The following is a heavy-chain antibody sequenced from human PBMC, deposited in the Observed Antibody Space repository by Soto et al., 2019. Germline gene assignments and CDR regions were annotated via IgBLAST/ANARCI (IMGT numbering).Heavy chain of an antibody. V-gene: IGHV1-69*13. Sequence: ASVKVSCKASGGTFSSYAISWVRQAPGQGLEWMGGIIPIFGTANYAQKFQGRVTITADESTSTAYMELSSLRSEDTAVYYCARDRAAVARVGYYYGMDVWGQGTTVTVSS. CDR2: IIPIFGTA. CDR3: ARDRAAVARVGYYYGMDV. D-gene: IGHD6-19*01. CDR1: GGTFSSYA. J-gene: IGHJ6*02.